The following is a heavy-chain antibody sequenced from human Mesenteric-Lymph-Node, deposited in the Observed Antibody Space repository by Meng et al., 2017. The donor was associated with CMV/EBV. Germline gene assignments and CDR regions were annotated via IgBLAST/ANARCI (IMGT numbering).Heavy chain of an antibody. CDR1: GYTFTDYY. V-gene: IGHV1-2*02. Sequence: CKASGYTFTDYYIHWVRQAPGQGLEWMGWIDPKNGGATSYAQKFQGRVTMTRDTSISTAYMELSRLKFDDTAVYYCAREVKWMLPFEYWGQGTPVTVSS. CDR2: IDPKNGGAT. CDR3: AREVKWMLPFEY. D-gene: IGHD2-8*01. J-gene: IGHJ4*02.